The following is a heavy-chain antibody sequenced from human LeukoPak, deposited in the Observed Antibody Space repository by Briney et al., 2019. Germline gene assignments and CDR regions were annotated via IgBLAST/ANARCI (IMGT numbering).Heavy chain of an antibody. J-gene: IGHJ2*01. CDR3: ARDPRTPSSGLFSYWYFDL. CDR2: ISYDGSNK. CDR1: GFTFSSYA. V-gene: IGHV3-30-3*01. D-gene: IGHD3-10*01. Sequence: GGSLRLSCAASGFTFSSYAMHWVRQAPGKGLEWVAVISYDGSNKYYADSVKGRFTISRDNSKNTLYLQMNSLRAEDTAVYYCARDPRTPSSGLFSYWYFDLWGRGTLVTVSS.